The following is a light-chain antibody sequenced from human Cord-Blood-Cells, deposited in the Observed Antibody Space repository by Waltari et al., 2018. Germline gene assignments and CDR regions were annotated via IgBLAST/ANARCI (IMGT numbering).Light chain of an antibody. V-gene: IGLV1-44*01. J-gene: IGLJ1*01. Sequence: QSVLTQPPSASGTPGQRVTISCSGSSSNIGSNTVNWYQQLPGTAPKLLIYSNNKRPSGVPDRFSGSKSGTVASLAISGLQSEDEADYYCAAWDDSLNGYVFGTGTKVTVL. CDR1: SSNIGSNT. CDR3: AAWDDSLNGYV. CDR2: SNN.